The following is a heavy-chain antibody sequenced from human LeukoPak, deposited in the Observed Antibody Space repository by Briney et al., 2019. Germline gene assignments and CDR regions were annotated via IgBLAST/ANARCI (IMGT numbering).Heavy chain of an antibody. J-gene: IGHJ5*02. Sequence: SETLSLTCTVSSVSITTYYWSWIRQPPGKGLEWIGYIFYTGDTNYNPSLKSRVTISVDTSKSQFSLKLASLTAADTAVYYCARTSGQWLDYNWSDPWGQGTLVTVSS. V-gene: IGHV4-59*01. CDR1: SVSITTYY. CDR2: IFYTGDT. CDR3: ARTSGQWLDYNWSDP. D-gene: IGHD6-19*01.